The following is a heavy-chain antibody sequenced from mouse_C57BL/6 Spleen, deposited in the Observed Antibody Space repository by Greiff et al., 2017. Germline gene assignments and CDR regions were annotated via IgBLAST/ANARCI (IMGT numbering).Heavy chain of an antibody. D-gene: IGHD1-1*01. CDR2: IDPENGDT. CDR3: TPGSSLAY. CDR1: GFNIKDDY. J-gene: IGHJ3*01. Sequence: VHVKQSGAELVRPGASVKLSCTASGFNIKDDYMHWVKQRPEQGLEWIGWIDPENGDTEYASKFQGKATITADTSSNTAYLQLSSLTSEDTAVYYCTPGSSLAYWGQGTLVTVSA. V-gene: IGHV14-4*01.